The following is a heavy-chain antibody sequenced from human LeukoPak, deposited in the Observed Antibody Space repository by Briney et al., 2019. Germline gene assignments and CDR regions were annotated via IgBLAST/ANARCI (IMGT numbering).Heavy chain of an antibody. V-gene: IGHV1-18*01. CDR1: GYTFTSYG. CDR3: ARAWNGCSDY. J-gene: IGHJ4*02. D-gene: IGHD4/OR15-4a*01. Sequence: ASGKVSCTASGYTFTSYGMGWVRQAPGQGLEWMGWISGYNGNTNYAQKLQDRVTMTTDTSTSTAYMELRSLRSDDTAVYYCARAWNGCSDYWGQGTLVTVSS. CDR2: ISGYNGNT.